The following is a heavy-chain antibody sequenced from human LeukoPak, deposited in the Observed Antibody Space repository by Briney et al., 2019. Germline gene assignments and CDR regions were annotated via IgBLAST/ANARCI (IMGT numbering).Heavy chain of an antibody. CDR3: ARDAESDTGDFLYFDY. D-gene: IGHD4-17*01. J-gene: IGHJ4*02. V-gene: IGHV4-59*12. Sequence: SETLSLTCTVSDGSISGYYWSWTRQPPGKGLEWVGYIYYTGSTNYNPSLKSRVTISVDTPKNQFSLKVTSVTAADTAVYYCARDAESDTGDFLYFDYWGQGTLVTVSS. CDR2: IYYTGST. CDR1: DGSISGYY.